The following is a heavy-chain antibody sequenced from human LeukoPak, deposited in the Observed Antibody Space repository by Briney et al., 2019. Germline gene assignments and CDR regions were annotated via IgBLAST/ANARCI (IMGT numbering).Heavy chain of an antibody. CDR2: ISSSSSYI. CDR3: ARARNDADAFDI. CDR1: GFTFSSYS. J-gene: IGHJ3*02. D-gene: IGHD1-1*01. Sequence: GGSLRLSCAASGFTFSSYSMNWVRQAPGKGLEWVSSISSSSSYIYYADSVKGRFTISRDNAKNSLYLQMNSLRAEDTAVYYCARARNDADAFDIWGQGTMVTVSS. V-gene: IGHV3-21*01.